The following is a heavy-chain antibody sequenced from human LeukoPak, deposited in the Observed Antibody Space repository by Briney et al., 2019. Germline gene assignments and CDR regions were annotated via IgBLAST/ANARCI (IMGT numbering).Heavy chain of an antibody. J-gene: IGHJ3*02. Sequence: GGSLRLSCAASGFAVSSNYMSWVRQDPGKGLEWVSVIYSSGSTYYADSVTGRFTISRDNSKNTLYLQMNSLRAEDTAVYYCARAIVGAAFDAFDIWGQGTMVTVSS. CDR3: ARAIVGAAFDAFDI. D-gene: IGHD1-26*01. V-gene: IGHV3-66*01. CDR1: GFAVSSNY. CDR2: IYSSGST.